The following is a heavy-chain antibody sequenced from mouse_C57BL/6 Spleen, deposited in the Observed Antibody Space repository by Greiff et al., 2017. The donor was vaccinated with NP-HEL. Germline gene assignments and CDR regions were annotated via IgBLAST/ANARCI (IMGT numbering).Heavy chain of an antibody. J-gene: IGHJ4*01. CDR1: GYSFTDYN. CDR2: INPNYDTT. V-gene: IGHV1-39*01. CDR3: ARQRGDYDGSSYDYYAMDY. Sequence: VVEPGASVKISCKASGYSFTDYNMHWVKQSNGKSLEWIGVINPNYDTTSYNQKFKGKATLTVDQSSSTAYMQLNSLTSEDSAVYYCARQRGDYDGSSYDYYAMDYWGQGTSVTVSS. D-gene: IGHD1-1*01.